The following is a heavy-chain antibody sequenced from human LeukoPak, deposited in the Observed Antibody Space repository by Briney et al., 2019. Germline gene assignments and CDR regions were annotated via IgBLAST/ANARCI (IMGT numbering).Heavy chain of an antibody. CDR3: ASTIKFSGSSSSCMDV. J-gene: IGHJ6*02. V-gene: IGHV3-23*01. CDR2: ISASGGNT. Sequence: PGGSLRLSCAASGFTFSSYVMSWVRQAPGKGLEWVSGISASGGNTYYADSVKGRFTISRDNSKNTLYLQMNSLRAEDTAIYYCASTIKFSGSSSSCMDVWGQGTTVTVSS. D-gene: IGHD3-10*01. CDR1: GFTFSSYV.